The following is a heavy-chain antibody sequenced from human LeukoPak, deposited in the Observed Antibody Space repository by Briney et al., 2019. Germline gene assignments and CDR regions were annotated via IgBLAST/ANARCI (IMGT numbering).Heavy chain of an antibody. CDR3: ARHSPTYYDFWSGYYTGEIDY. CDR2: IYTSGST. CDR1: GGSISSYY. D-gene: IGHD3-3*01. Sequence: SETLSLTCTVSGGSISSYYWSWIRQPPGKGLEWIGYIYTSGSTNYNPSLKSRVTISVDTSKNQFSLKLSSVTAADAAVYYCARHSPTYYDFWSGYYTGEIDYWGQGTLVTVSS. V-gene: IGHV4-4*09. J-gene: IGHJ4*02.